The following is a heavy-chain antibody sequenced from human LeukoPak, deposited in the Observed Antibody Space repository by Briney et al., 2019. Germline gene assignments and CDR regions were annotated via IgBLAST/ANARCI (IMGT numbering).Heavy chain of an antibody. CDR2: ISSSSSYI. Sequence: GGSLRLSCAASGFTFSSYSMNWVRQAPGKGLEWVSSISSSSSYIYYADSVKGRFTISRDNAKNSLYLQMNSLRAEDTAVYYCASGVIVVEFDYWGQGTLVTVSS. D-gene: IGHD2-2*01. J-gene: IGHJ4*02. CDR1: GFTFSSYS. CDR3: ASGVIVVEFDY. V-gene: IGHV3-21*01.